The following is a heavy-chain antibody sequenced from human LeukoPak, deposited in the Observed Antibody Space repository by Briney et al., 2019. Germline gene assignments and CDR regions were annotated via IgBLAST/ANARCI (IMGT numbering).Heavy chain of an antibody. Sequence: GGSLRLSCGASGFTFSSYSMTWVRQAPAKGLEWVSYFSSSSSIIYYADSVKGQFTISRDNAKNSLYLQMNSLRAEDTAVYYCARGGGYNSPALYSFDYWGQGTLVTVSS. V-gene: IGHV3-48*04. D-gene: IGHD5-24*01. CDR1: GFTFSSYS. CDR2: FSSSSSII. J-gene: IGHJ4*02. CDR3: ARGGGYNSPALYSFDY.